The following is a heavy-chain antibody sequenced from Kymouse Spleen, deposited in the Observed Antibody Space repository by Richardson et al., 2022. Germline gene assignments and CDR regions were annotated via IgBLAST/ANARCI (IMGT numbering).Heavy chain of an antibody. CDR2: IYYSGST. V-gene: IGHV4-39*01. J-gene: IGHJ4*02. D-gene: IGHD6-6*01. CDR3: AQGVAARYFDY. Sequence: QLQLQESGPGLVKPSETLSLTCTVSGGSISSSSYYWGWIRQPPGKGLEWIGSIYYSGSTYYNPSLKSRVTISVDTSKNQFSLKLSSVTAADTAVYYCAQGVAARYFDYWGQGTLVTVSS. CDR1: GGSISSSSYY.